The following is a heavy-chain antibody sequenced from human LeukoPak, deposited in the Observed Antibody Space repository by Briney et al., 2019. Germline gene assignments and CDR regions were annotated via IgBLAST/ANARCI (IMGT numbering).Heavy chain of an antibody. V-gene: IGHV3-48*03. D-gene: IGHD5-18*01. Sequence: GGSLRLSCAASGLTFSSYEMNWVRQAPGKGLEWVSYISSRGSTISYTDSVEGRFSISRDNAKNSLYLQMNSLRAEDTAVYYCARGGYSYGYGFDYWGQGTLVTVSS. CDR2: ISSRGSTI. CDR1: GLTFSSYE. CDR3: ARGGYSYGYGFDY. J-gene: IGHJ4*02.